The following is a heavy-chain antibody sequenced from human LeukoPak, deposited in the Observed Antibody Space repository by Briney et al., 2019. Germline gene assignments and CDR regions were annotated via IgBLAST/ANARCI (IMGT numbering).Heavy chain of an antibody. Sequence: TPSETLSLTCTVSGGSISSYYWSWIRQPPGKGLEWIGYIYYSGSTNYNPSLKSRVTISVETSKSQFSLKLSSVTAADTAVYYCARHGLGGYFDYWGQGTLVTVSS. V-gene: IGHV4-59*08. CDR1: GGSISSYY. D-gene: IGHD2-15*01. CDR3: ARHGLGGYFDY. J-gene: IGHJ4*02. CDR2: IYYSGST.